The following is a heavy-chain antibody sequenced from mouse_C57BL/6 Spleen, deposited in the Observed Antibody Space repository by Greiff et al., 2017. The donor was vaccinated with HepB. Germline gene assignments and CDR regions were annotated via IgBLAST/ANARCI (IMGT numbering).Heavy chain of an antibody. CDR2: IDPSDSYT. CDR1: GYTFTSYW. J-gene: IGHJ4*01. CDR3: ARGGTTVVATKTMDY. V-gene: IGHV1-69*01. Sequence: VQLQQSGAELVMPGASVKLSCKASGYTFTSYWMHWVKQRPGQGLEWIGEIDPSDSYTNYNQKLKGKSTLTVDKSSSTAYMQLSSLTSEDSAVYYCARGGTTVVATKTMDYWGQGTSVTVSS. D-gene: IGHD1-1*01.